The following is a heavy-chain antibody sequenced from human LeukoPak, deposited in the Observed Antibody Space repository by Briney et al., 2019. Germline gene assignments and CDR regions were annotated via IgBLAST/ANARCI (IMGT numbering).Heavy chain of an antibody. V-gene: IGHV4-34*01. Sequence: SETLSLTCAVYDGSFSGCYWSWIRQPPGKGLEWIGEINHSGSTNYNPSLKSRVTISLDTSKNQFSLKLSSVTAADTAIYYCARDFSSSSTVYYYYYMDVWGKGTTVTVSS. J-gene: IGHJ6*03. CDR2: INHSGST. D-gene: IGHD6-6*01. CDR3: ARDFSSSSTVYYYYYMDV. CDR1: DGSFSGCY.